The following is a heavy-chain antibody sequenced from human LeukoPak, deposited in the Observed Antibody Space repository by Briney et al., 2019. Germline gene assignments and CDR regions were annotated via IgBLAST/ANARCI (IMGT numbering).Heavy chain of an antibody. CDR3: ASKHLRGYSYDPAEVYFDY. D-gene: IGHD5-18*01. J-gene: IGHJ4*02. V-gene: IGHV1-69*05. CDR2: IIPIFGTA. CDR1: GGTFSSYS. Sequence: SVKVSCKASGGTFSSYSVSWVRQAPGQGLEWMGRIIPIFGTANYAQKFQGRVTITTDESTSTAYMELSSLRSEDTAVYYCASKHLRGYSYDPAEVYFDYWGEGTLVTVSS.